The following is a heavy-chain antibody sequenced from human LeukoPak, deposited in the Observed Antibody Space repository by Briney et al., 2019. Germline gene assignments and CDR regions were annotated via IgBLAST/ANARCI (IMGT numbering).Heavy chain of an antibody. CDR3: ARCGNWGVGHAFDI. CDR2: ISSSGSTI. J-gene: IGHJ3*02. CDR1: GFTFSSYE. D-gene: IGHD4-23*01. Sequence: GGTLRLSCAASGFTFSSYEMNWVREAPGKGLEWVSYISSSGSTIYSADSVKGRFSISRDNAKDSLYLQMNSLRAEDTAVYYCARCGNWGVGHAFDIWGQGTMVTVSS. V-gene: IGHV3-48*03.